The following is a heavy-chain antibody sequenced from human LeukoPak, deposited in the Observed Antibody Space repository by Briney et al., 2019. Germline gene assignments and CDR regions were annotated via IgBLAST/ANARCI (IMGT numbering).Heavy chain of an antibody. CDR2: IYPGDSDT. D-gene: IGHD2-2*02. V-gene: IGHV5-51*01. CDR3: ARGFRDGKGHCSSSNCYIPDN. J-gene: IGHJ4*02. CDR1: GYSFTSNW. Sequence: GESLKISCTGSGYSFTSNWIGWVRQMPGRGLEWMGIIYPGDSDTTYSPSFQGQVSISADKSISTAYLQWSSLKASDTAMYYCARGFRDGKGHCSSSNCYIPDNWGQGTLVTVSS.